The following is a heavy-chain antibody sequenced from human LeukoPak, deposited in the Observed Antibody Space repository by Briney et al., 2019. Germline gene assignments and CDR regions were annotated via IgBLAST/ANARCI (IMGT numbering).Heavy chain of an antibody. Sequence: ASVKVSCKASGYTFTSYDINWVRQATGQGLEWMGWMNPNSGNTGYAQKFQGRVTMTRNTSISTAYMELSSLRSEDTAVYHCARARGVLRFLEWLLPYWGQGTLVTVSS. J-gene: IGHJ4*02. CDR2: MNPNSGNT. CDR1: GYTFTSYD. D-gene: IGHD3-3*01. CDR3: ARARGVLRFLEWLLPY. V-gene: IGHV1-8*01.